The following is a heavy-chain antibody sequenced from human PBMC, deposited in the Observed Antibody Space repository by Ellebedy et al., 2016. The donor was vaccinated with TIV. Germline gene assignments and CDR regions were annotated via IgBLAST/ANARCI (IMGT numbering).Heavy chain of an antibody. D-gene: IGHD1-26*01. Sequence: MPSETLSLTCTVSGGSISSSSYYWGWIRQPPGKGLEWIGSIYYSGSTYYNPSLKSRVTISVDTSKNQFSLKLSSVTAAATAVYYCARHGTVGPTAYYYYSGLDVWGLGTTVTVSS. CDR1: GGSISSSSYY. CDR2: IYYSGST. V-gene: IGHV4-39*01. J-gene: IGHJ6*02. CDR3: ARHGTVGPTAYYYYSGLDV.